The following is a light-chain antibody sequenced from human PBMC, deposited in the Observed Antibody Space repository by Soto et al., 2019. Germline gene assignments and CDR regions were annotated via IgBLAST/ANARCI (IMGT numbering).Light chain of an antibody. CDR2: AAS. V-gene: IGKV1-12*01. CDR3: QQANSFPLT. CDR1: ERIGSL. Sequence: DIQMTQSPSSVSASVGDRVTITCRASERIGSLLAWYQQKPGKAPKLLIYAASSLQSGVPSRFSGSGSGAHFALTISSLQPEDVATDYGQQANSFPLTFGGGTKVEIK. J-gene: IGKJ4*01.